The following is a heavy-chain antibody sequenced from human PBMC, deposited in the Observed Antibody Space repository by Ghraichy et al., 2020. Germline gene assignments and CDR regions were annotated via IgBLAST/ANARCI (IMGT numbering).Heavy chain of an antibody. CDR1: GGTFSSYA. J-gene: IGHJ3*02. CDR3: ARDPRADYGDYVFSAFDI. D-gene: IGHD4-17*01. Sequence: SVKVSCKASGGTFSSYAISWVRQAPGQGLEWMGGIIPIFGTANYAQKFQGRVTITADESTSTAYMELSSLRSEDTAVYYCARDPRADYGDYVFSAFDIWGQGTMVTVSS. V-gene: IGHV1-69*13. CDR2: IIPIFGTA.